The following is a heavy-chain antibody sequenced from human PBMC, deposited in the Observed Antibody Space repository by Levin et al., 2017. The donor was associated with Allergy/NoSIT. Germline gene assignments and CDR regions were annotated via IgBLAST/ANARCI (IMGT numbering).Heavy chain of an antibody. D-gene: IGHD7-27*01. J-gene: IGHJ4*02. CDR1: GYTFTSYD. V-gene: IGHV1-8*01. CDR2: MSPYSGNT. CDR3: ARGPPNWGYDY. Sequence: EASVKVSCKASGYTFTSYDINWVRQAAGQGPEWMGWMSPYSGNTGYAQKFQGRVTMTRDASISTAYMELSSLRSDDTAVYYCARGPPNWGYDYWGQGTLVTVSS.